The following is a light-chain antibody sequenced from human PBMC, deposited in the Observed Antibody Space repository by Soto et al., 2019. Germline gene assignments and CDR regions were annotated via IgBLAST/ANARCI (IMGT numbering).Light chain of an antibody. Sequence: DIQMTQSPSTLSASVGDRVTITCRASQHINNWLAWYQQKPGKAPKLLIYDASSLESGVPSRFSGSGFGTEFPLTISSLQSEDFAVYYCQQYNNWPVFGQGTKVDIK. J-gene: IGKJ1*01. CDR1: QHINNW. CDR2: DAS. CDR3: QQYNNWPV. V-gene: IGKV1-5*01.